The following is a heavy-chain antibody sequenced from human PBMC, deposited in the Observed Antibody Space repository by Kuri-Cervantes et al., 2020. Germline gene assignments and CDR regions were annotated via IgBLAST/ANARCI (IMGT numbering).Heavy chain of an antibody. CDR3: ARDLPPTNWFDP. V-gene: IGHV4-30-4*01. Sequence: LRLSCTVSGGSISSGDYYWNWIRQPPGKGLEWIGYIYYSGGTNYNPSLKSRVTMSVDTSKNQFSLKLSSMTAADTAVYYCARDLPPTNWFDPWGQGNLV. CDR2: IYYSGGT. CDR1: GGSISSGDYY. J-gene: IGHJ5*02.